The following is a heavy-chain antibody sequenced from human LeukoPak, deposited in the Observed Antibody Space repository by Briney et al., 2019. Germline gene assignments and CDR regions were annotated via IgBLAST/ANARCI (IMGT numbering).Heavy chain of an antibody. D-gene: IGHD3-22*01. J-gene: IGHJ5*02. CDR3: ARDHYDSSGYYYWFDP. CDR2: IYTSGST. CDR1: GGSLSSGSYY. Sequence: SQTLSLTCTVSGGSLSSGSYYWSWIRQPAGTGLEWLGRIYTSGSTNYNPSLKSRVTISVDTSKNQFSLKLSSVTAADTAVYYCARDHYDSSGYYYWFDPWGQGTLVTVSS. V-gene: IGHV4-61*02.